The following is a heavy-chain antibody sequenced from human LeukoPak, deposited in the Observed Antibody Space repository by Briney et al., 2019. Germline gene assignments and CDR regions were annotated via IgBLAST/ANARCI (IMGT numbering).Heavy chain of an antibody. D-gene: IGHD6-6*01. CDR2: INPNSGGT. V-gene: IGHV1-2*02. CDR3: ARLSIAAAGLDY. J-gene: IGHJ4*02. CDR1: GYTFTGYY. Sequence: ASVKVSCKASGYTFTGYYMHWVRQAPGQGLGWRGWINPNSGGTNYAQKFQGRVTMTRDTSISTAYMELSRLRSDDTAVYYCARLSIAAAGLDYWGQGTLVTVSS.